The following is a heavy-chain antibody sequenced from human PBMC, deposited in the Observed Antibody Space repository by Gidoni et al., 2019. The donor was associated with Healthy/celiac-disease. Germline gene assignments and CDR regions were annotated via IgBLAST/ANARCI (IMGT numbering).Heavy chain of an antibody. D-gene: IGHD3-22*01. Sequence: QVQLQQWGAGRLKPSETLSLTCAVYGGSFRGYYWSWIRQPPGTGREWIGEINHSGSTNYNPSLKSRVTISVDTSKNQFSLKLSSVTAADTAVYYCARVGDSSGYYFDYWGQGTLVTVSS. V-gene: IGHV4-34*01. CDR2: INHSGST. CDR1: GGSFRGYY. J-gene: IGHJ4*02. CDR3: ARVGDSSGYYFDY.